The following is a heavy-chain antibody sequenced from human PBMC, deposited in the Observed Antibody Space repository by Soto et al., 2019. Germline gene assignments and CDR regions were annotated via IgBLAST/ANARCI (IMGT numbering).Heavy chain of an antibody. CDR3: ARGYLTIAAAGIEGNDY. Sequence: GASVKVSCKASGYTFTGYYMHWVRQAPGQGLEWMGWINPNSGGTNYAQKFQGWVTMTRDTSISTPYMELSRLRSDDTAVYYCARGYLTIAAAGIEGNDYWGQGTLVTVSS. CDR2: INPNSGGT. CDR1: GYTFTGYY. J-gene: IGHJ4*02. D-gene: IGHD6-13*01. V-gene: IGHV1-2*04.